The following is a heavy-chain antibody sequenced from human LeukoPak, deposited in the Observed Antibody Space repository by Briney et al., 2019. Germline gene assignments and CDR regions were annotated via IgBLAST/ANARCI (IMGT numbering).Heavy chain of an antibody. CDR2: IKSKTDGGTT. V-gene: IGHV3-15*01. J-gene: IGHJ4*02. Sequence: GGSLRLSCAASGFTFSNAWMSWVRQAPGKGLEWVGRIKSKTDGGTTDYAAPVKGRFTISRDDSKNTLYLQMNSLKTEDTAVYYCTTAYGDYGSGFDYWGKETLVTVSS. CDR3: TTAYGDYGSGFDY. CDR1: GFTFSNAW. D-gene: IGHD4-17*01.